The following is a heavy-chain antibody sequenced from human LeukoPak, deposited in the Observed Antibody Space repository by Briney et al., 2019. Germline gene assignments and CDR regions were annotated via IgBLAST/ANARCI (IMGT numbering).Heavy chain of an antibody. D-gene: IGHD3-22*01. CDR1: GYTFTSYG. Sequence: ASVKVSCKASGYTFTSYGISWVRQAPGQGLEWMGWISAYNGNTNYAQKLQGRVTMTTDASTSTAYMELRSLRSDDTAVYYCARRGPGYYDSSGYYSAHDAFDIWGQGTMVTVSS. CDR2: ISAYNGNT. J-gene: IGHJ3*02. V-gene: IGHV1-18*01. CDR3: ARRGPGYYDSSGYYSAHDAFDI.